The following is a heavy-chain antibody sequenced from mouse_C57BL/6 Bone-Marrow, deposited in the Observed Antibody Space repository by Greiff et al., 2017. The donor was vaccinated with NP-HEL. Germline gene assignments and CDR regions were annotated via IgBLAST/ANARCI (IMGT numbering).Heavy chain of an antibody. J-gene: IGHJ2*01. CDR3: TTLCYDYVDY. D-gene: IGHD2-3*01. CDR1: GFNIKDDY. V-gene: IGHV14-4*01. CDR2: IDPENGDT. Sequence: EVQLHQSGAELVRPGASVKLSCTASGFNIKDDYMHWVKQRPEQGLEWIGWIDPENGDTEYASKFQGKATITADTSSNTAYLQLSSLTSEDTAVYYCTTLCYDYVDYWGQGTTLTVSS.